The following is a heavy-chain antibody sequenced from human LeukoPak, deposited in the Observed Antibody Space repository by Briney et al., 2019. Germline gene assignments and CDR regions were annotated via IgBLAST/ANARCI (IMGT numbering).Heavy chain of an antibody. CDR3: ARGTYSSSWHATGY. Sequence: PSQTLSLTCTVSGGSISSGGYYWSWIRQPPGKGLEWIGYIYHSGSTNYNPSLKSRVTISVDRSKNQFSLKLSSVTAADTAVYYCARGTYSSSWHATGYWGQGTLVTVSS. D-gene: IGHD6-13*01. J-gene: IGHJ4*02. CDR2: IYHSGST. V-gene: IGHV4-30-2*01. CDR1: GGSISSGGYY.